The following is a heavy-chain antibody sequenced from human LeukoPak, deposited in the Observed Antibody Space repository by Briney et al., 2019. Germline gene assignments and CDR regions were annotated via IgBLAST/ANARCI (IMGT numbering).Heavy chain of an antibody. Sequence: PSETLCLTCTVSGGSISSGGYYWSWIRQHPGKGLEWIGYIYYSGSTYYNPSLKSRVTISVDTSKNQFSLKLSSVTAADTAVYYCARGNGYFDWLLSEGYFDYWGQGTLVTVSS. J-gene: IGHJ4*02. CDR2: IYYSGST. V-gene: IGHV4-31*03. CDR3: ARGNGYFDWLLSEGYFDY. D-gene: IGHD3-9*01. CDR1: GGSISSGGYY.